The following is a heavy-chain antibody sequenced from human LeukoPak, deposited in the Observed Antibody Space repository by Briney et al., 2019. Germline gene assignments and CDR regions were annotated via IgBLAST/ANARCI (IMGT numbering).Heavy chain of an antibody. D-gene: IGHD6-19*01. Sequence: PGGSLRLSCAASGFAFSSYWMSWVRQAPGKGLEWVANIKQDGSEKYYVDSVKGRFTISRDNSKNTLYLQMNSLRAEDTAVYYCAKDCIAVAGTAYYYYMDVWGKGTTVTVSS. CDR3: AKDCIAVAGTAYYYYMDV. J-gene: IGHJ6*03. CDR2: IKQDGSEK. CDR1: GFAFSSYW. V-gene: IGHV3-7*01.